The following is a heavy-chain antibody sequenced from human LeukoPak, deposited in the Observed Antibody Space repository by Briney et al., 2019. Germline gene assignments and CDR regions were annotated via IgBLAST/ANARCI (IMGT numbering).Heavy chain of an antibody. CDR2: IWYDGSNK. CDR3: ARDGGRYYYDSSGYYPNY. CDR1: GFTFSSYG. Sequence: GGSLRLSCAASGFTFSSYGMHWVRQAPGKGLEWVAVIWYDGSNKCYADSVKGRFTISRDNSKNTLYLQMNSLRAEDTAVYYCARDGGRYYYDSSGYYPNYWGQGTLVTVSS. D-gene: IGHD3-22*01. J-gene: IGHJ4*02. V-gene: IGHV3-33*01.